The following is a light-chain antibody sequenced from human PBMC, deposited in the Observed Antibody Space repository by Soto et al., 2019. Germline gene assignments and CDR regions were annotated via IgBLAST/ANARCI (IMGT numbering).Light chain of an antibody. CDR1: ESVSYN. Sequence: VMTQSPATLSVSPGERASLSCRASESVSYNLAWYQQKPGQAPRLLITGAATRATGIPDRFSGSGSGTEFTLTISSLQSEDPAVYFCQQYSKWPPITFGQGTRLEIK. CDR2: GAA. CDR3: QQYSKWPPIT. V-gene: IGKV3D-15*01. J-gene: IGKJ5*01.